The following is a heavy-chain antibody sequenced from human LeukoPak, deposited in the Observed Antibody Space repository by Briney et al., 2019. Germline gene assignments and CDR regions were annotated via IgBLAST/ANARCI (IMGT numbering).Heavy chain of an antibody. CDR1: GFTFSSYS. CDR2: ISTSSSYI. Sequence: GGSLRLSCAASGFTFSSYSMNWVRQAPGKGLEWVSSISTSSSYIYYANSVKGRFTISRDNAKNSLYMQMNSLRAEDTAVYYCARVVAEDNSEEYSSGWYGVGGGYYFDYWGQGTLVTVSS. V-gene: IGHV3-21*06. D-gene: IGHD6-19*01. CDR3: ARVVAEDNSEEYSSGWYGVGGGYYFDY. J-gene: IGHJ4*02.